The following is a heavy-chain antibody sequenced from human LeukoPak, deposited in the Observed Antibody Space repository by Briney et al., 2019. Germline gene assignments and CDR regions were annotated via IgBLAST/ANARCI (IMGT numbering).Heavy chain of an antibody. D-gene: IGHD2-21*01. J-gene: IGHJ3*02. CDR1: GFTFSSYA. CDR2: IYSGGST. V-gene: IGHV3-53*01. CDR3: ASQGSCGGDCYAGAFDI. Sequence: GGSLRLSCAASGFTFSSYAMNWVRQAPGKGLEWVSVIYSGGSTYYADSVKGRFTISRDNSKNTLYLQMNSLRAEDTAVYYCASQGSCGGDCYAGAFDIWGQGTMVTVSS.